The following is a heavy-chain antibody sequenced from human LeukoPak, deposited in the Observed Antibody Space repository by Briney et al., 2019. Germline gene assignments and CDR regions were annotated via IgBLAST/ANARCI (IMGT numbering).Heavy chain of an antibody. Sequence: GGSLRLSCKGSGYSFTDHWIGWVRQMPGKGLEWMGVIYPGDSDARYSPSFQGQVTISADKSISTAYLQWSSLKASDTAMYYCARTYGGTSYSCFDPWGQGTLVTVS. CDR3: ARTYGGTSYSCFDP. D-gene: IGHD1-26*01. CDR2: IYPGDSDA. V-gene: IGHV5-51*01. CDR1: GYSFTDHW. J-gene: IGHJ5*02.